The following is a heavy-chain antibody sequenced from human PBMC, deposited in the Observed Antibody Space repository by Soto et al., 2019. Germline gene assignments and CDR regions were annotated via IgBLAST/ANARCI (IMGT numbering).Heavy chain of an antibody. D-gene: IGHD2-2*01. CDR2: IIPMFGTA. V-gene: IGHV1-69*12. Sequence: QVQLVQSGAEVKKPGSSVKVSCKASGGTFSTYTINWVRQAPGQGLEWMGGIIPMFGTANYAQKFQGRVTISADESTSRAYMELSSLRSEGTAVYYCARRYCISTSCHYYGMDVWGQGTTVTVSS. CDR3: ARRYCISTSCHYYGMDV. CDR1: GGTFSTYT. J-gene: IGHJ6*02.